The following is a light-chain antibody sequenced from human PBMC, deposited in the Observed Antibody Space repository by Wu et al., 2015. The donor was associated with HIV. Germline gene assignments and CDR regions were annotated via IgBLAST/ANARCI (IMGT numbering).Light chain of an antibody. CDR1: QDVNRNS. CDR2: GAS. CDR3: QQYGSSQVT. Sequence: ATXSCRASQDVNRNSLAXYQAETLATTPRLLIYGASTRATGIPDRFSGSGSGADFTLSISRLERPDFAIYWCQQYGSSQVTFGQGTRLEIK. J-gene: IGKJ5*01. V-gene: IGKV3-20*01.